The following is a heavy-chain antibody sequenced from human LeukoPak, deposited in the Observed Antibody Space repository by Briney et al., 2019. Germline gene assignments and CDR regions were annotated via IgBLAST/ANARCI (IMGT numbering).Heavy chain of an antibody. V-gene: IGHV3-23*01. CDR3: AKVYSYGLHFDY. CDR2: ISGSGGST. CDR1: GFTFSSYD. Sequence: PGASLRLSCAASGFTFSSYDVSWVRQAPGQGLVRVSAISGSGGSTYYADSVKGRFTISRDNSKNTLYLQMNSLRAEDTAVYYCAKVYSYGLHFDYWGQGTLVTVSS. J-gene: IGHJ4*02. D-gene: IGHD5-18*01.